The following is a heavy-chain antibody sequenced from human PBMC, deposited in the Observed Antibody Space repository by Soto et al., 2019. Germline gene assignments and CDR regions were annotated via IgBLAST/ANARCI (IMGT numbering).Heavy chain of an antibody. CDR2: TYYRYKWYY. D-gene: IGHD6-13*01. Sequence: QVQLQQSGPGLVQPSQTLSLTCAISGDSVSSNSVVWNWLRQSPSRGLEWLGRTYYRYKWYYEYEESVKSRIIINPDTSKNQLSLQLNSVTPEDTGVYYCARLVGNSWIDYWGQGTLVTVSS. CDR1: GDSVSSNSVV. J-gene: IGHJ4*02. V-gene: IGHV6-1*01. CDR3: ARLVGNSWIDY.